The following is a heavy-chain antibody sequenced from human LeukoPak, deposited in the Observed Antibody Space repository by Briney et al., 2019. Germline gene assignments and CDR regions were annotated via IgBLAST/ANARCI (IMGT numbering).Heavy chain of an antibody. CDR1: GFTFDDYA. J-gene: IGHJ4*02. CDR2: ISWNSGSI. Sequence: QPGRSLRLSCAASGFTFDDYARHWVRQAPGKGLEWVSGISWNSGSIGYADSVKGRFTISRDNAKNSLYLQMNSLRAEDMALYYCAKDTDYDFWSGTFDYWGQGTLVTVSS. CDR3: AKDTDYDFWSGTFDY. D-gene: IGHD3-3*01. V-gene: IGHV3-9*03.